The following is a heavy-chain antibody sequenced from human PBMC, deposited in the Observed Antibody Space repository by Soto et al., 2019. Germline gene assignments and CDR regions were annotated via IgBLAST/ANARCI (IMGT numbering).Heavy chain of an antibody. CDR1: GYTLTELS. CDR2: FDPEDGEE. D-gene: IGHD3-9*01. J-gene: IGHJ4*02. CDR3: AHDIPLRL. V-gene: IGHV1-24*01. Sequence: ASVKGSCKVSGYTLTELSMQWVRQAPGKGLEWMGGFDPEDGEEMYAQKFQGRVTMTEDTSTDTAYMELSGLRSDDTGVYYCAHDIPLRLWGQGTLVTVSS.